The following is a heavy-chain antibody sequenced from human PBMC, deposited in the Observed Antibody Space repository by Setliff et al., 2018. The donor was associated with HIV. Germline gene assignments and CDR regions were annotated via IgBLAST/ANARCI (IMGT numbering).Heavy chain of an antibody. J-gene: IGHJ4*02. CDR3: ARDRVPFRYTG. CDR2: IFYNGGS. V-gene: IGHV4-59*12. D-gene: IGHD5-18*01. CDR1: GGSMRSNY. Sequence: SETLSLTCTVSGGSMRSNYWSWIRRPPGKGLEWIGYIFYNGGSNYNPSLKSRVTISVDTSKNQFSLKLSSVTAADTAVYYCARDRVPFRYTGWGQGTLVTVSS.